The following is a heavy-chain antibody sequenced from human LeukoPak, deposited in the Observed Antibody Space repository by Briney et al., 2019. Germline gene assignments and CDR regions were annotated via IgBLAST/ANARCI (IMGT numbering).Heavy chain of an antibody. CDR1: GDSISSSY. J-gene: IGHJ4*02. CDR3: ARAPPRRCHGNDCYPIFDY. CDR2: MKYSGKT. D-gene: IGHD2-21*02. V-gene: IGHV4-59*01. Sequence: MTSETLSLTCTVSGDSISSSYWNWIRQPPGKGLEWIAYMKYSGKTDYNPSLKSRVTISLDTSKNQFSLNLKSVTTADTAVYYCARAPPRRCHGNDCYPIFDYWGQGTLVTVSS.